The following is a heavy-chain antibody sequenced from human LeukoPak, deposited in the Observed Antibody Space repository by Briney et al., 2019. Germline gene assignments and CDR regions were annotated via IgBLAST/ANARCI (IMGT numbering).Heavy chain of an antibody. J-gene: IGHJ2*01. CDR2: IYTSRST. D-gene: IGHD4-23*01. CDR1: GGSISSGSYY. CDR3: ARAIYGGNSNWYFDL. Sequence: SETLSLTCTVSGGSISSGSYYWSWIRQPAGKGLEWIGRIYTSRSTNYNPSLKSRVTISVDTSKNQFSLKLSSVTAADTAVYYCARAIYGGNSNWYFDLWGRGTLVTVSS. V-gene: IGHV4-61*02.